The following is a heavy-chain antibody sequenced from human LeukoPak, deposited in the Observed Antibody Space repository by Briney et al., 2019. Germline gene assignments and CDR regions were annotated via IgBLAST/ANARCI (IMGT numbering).Heavy chain of an antibody. CDR3: ARASGPFDY. CDR2: ISSSGSPI. D-gene: IGHD3-10*01. J-gene: IGHJ4*02. Sequence: PGGSLRLSCAASGFTFSSYEMNWVRQAPGKGLEWVSYISSSGSPIYYADSVKGRFIISRDNSKNTLYLQMNSLRAEDTAVYSCARASGPFDYWGQGTLVTVSS. V-gene: IGHV3-48*03. CDR1: GFTFSSYE.